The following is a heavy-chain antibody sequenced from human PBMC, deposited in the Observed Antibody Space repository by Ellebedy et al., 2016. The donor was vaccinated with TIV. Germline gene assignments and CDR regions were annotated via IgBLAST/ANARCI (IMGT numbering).Heavy chain of an antibody. Sequence: GESLKISCKYSGYTFTNFWITWVRQMPRKGRELLGRIDPSVSYTIYSPSFEGHVTMSADKSISTAYLQWTSLAASETAMVYCARLLVGSTTRIDHWGQGTLVTVSS. D-gene: IGHD1-26*01. CDR3: ARLLVGSTTRIDH. V-gene: IGHV5-10-1*01. CDR2: IDPSVSYT. CDR1: GYTFTNFW. J-gene: IGHJ4*02.